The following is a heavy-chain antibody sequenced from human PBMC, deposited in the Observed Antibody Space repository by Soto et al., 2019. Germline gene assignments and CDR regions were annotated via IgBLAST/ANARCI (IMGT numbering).Heavy chain of an antibody. CDR3: ARDIGRYYYDSSGYYFDY. CDR2: ISGYNGDT. V-gene: IGHV1-18*01. Sequence: QDQLVQSGAEVKKPGASVKVSCKASGYTFTDYGISWVRQAPGQGLEWMGWISGYNGDTKYAQKVQGRVTMTIDTSTTTAYMELRSLRSDDTAMYYCARDIGRYYYDSSGYYFDYWGQGTLVTVSS. J-gene: IGHJ4*02. D-gene: IGHD3-22*01. CDR1: GYTFTDYG.